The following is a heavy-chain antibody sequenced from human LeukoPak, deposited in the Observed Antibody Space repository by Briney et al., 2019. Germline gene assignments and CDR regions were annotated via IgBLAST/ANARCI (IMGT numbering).Heavy chain of an antibody. CDR2: INTNTGNP. D-gene: IGHD3-9*01. V-gene: IGHV7-4-1*02. CDR1: GYTFTSYA. Sequence: ASVKVSCKASGYTFTSYAMNWVRQAPGQGLEWMGWINTNTGNPTYAQGFTGRFVFSLDTSVSTAYLQISSLKAEDTAVYYCARGNEILTGYYLTGDYSGQGTLVTVSS. J-gene: IGHJ4*02. CDR3: ARGNEILTGYYLTGDY.